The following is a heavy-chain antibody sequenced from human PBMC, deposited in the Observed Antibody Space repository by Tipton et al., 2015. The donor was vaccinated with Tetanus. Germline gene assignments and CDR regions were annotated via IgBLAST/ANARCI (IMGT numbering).Heavy chain of an antibody. Sequence: TLSLTCAVSGGSFSGFYWSWIRQPPGKGLEWIGEINHRGGTSYNPSLKSRVTISVDTSKNQFSLNMSSVTAADTAVYSCAGGLVRWYEPWGRGTLVSVSS. V-gene: IGHV4-34*01. CDR3: AGGLVRWYEP. J-gene: IGHJ5*02. CDR2: INHRGGT. CDR1: GGSFSGFY. D-gene: IGHD3-10*01.